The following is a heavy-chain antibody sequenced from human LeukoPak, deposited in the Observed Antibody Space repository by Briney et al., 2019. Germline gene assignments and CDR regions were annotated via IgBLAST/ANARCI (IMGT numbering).Heavy chain of an antibody. D-gene: IGHD1-26*01. CDR1: GLSISNSW. CDR3: ARLQWEPPDY. V-gene: IGHV3-7*03. J-gene: IGHJ4*02. Sequence: GGSLRPSCAASGLSISNSWMSWFRLAPGKGPEWVANIKQDGSEKYHVDSVKGRFTVSRDNANNLLYLQMNSLRVEDTAVYYCARLQWEPPDYWGQGTLVIVSS. CDR2: IKQDGSEK.